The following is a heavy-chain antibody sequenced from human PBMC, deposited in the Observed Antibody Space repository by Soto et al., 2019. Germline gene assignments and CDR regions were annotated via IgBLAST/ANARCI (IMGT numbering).Heavy chain of an antibody. J-gene: IGHJ4*02. Sequence: ASVKVSCKDPGYTFTGYGIHWVRPAPAQGHEWMGWISAYNGNTNYEQKLKGRVTMTTDTSTSPAYMELRSLRSDDTAVYYCARPGIPYFDILTGRLANSFAFCRQRTLVTVSA. CDR2: ISAYNGNT. V-gene: IGHV1-18*01. CDR3: ARPGIPYFDILTGRLANSFAF. CDR1: GYTFTGYG. D-gene: IGHD3-9*01.